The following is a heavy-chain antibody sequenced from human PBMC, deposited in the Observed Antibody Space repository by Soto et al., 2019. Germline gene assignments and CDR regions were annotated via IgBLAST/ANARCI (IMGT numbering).Heavy chain of an antibody. J-gene: IGHJ4*02. V-gene: IGHV3-53*01. CDR1: GFSVNNNY. D-gene: IGHD6-13*01. CDR2: IYTRGTT. Sequence: PGGSLRLSCTASGFSVNNNYMAWVRQAPGRRPEWVAVIYTRGTTHYADFATGRFTFSRDNSKNTLYLQMNSLRPEDTAVYYCAKGGGSSSWYFDYWGQGTLVTVSS. CDR3: AKGGGSSSWYFDY.